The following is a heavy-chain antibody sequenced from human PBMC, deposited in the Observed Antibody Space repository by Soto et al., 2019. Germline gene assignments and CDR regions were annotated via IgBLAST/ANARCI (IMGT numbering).Heavy chain of an antibody. Sequence: PXVSLRLSFVVSGFTFSTYYMHWVRQVTGKGLEWVSLIGTAGDTCYPDSVKGRFTISRENAKKSLYLQMNSLRVGDTAVYYCVRDGGYYGMDVWGQGTTVTVSS. CDR2: IGTAGDT. J-gene: IGHJ6*02. V-gene: IGHV3-13*01. CDR3: VRDGGYYGMDV. D-gene: IGHD3-16*01. CDR1: GFTFSTYY.